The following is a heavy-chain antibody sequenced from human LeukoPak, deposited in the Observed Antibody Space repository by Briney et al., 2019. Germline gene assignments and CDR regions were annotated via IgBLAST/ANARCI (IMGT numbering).Heavy chain of an antibody. J-gene: IGHJ5*02. Sequence: KSSETLSLTCAVYGGSFSGYYWSWIRQPPGKGLEWIGEINHSGSTNYNPSLKSRVTISVDTSKNQFSLKLSSVTAADTAVYYCARGDSSSSWFDPWGQGTLVTVSS. CDR2: INHSGST. D-gene: IGHD6-6*01. V-gene: IGHV4-34*01. CDR1: GGSFSGYY. CDR3: ARGDSSSSWFDP.